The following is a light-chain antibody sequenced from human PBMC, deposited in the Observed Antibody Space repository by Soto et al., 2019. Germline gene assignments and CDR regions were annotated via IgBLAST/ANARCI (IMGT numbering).Light chain of an antibody. J-gene: IGKJ1*01. Sequence: DIQMTQSPSTLSASVGDRVTITCRASQSVSRWLAWYQQKPGKAPKLLIYKASTLESGVPSRFSGSGSGTEFTLAISSLQPDYSANYYCQQYNDNWTFGQGTKVEIK. CDR3: QQYNDNWT. CDR1: QSVSRW. CDR2: KAS. V-gene: IGKV1-5*03.